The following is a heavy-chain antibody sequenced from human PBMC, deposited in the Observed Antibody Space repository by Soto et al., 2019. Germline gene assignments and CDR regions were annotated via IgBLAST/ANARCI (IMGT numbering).Heavy chain of an antibody. CDR3: ARTARWEAAASMDV. V-gene: IGHV1-8*01. Sequence: QVQLVQSGAEVKKPGASVKVSCKASGYTFTSYDINWVRQATGQGLEWMGWMNPNSGNTGYAQKFQGRVTMTRNTSISTAYMELSSLRSEETAVYYCARTARWEAAASMDVWGQGTTVTVSS. J-gene: IGHJ6*01. D-gene: IGHD6-13*01. CDR1: GYTFTSYD. CDR2: MNPNSGNT.